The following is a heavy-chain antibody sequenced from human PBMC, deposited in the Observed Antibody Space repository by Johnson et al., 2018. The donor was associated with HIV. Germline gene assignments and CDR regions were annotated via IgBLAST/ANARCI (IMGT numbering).Heavy chain of an antibody. Sequence: QVQLVESGGGVVQPGRSLRLSCAASEFSFSTYALHWVRQAPGEGLEWVALISSDGSGKYYADSVKGRSTISRDNSKNTLYLQMHSLTPEDTAVYYCARGAVSGYVSVDAFHIRGQGTMVTVSS. J-gene: IGHJ3*02. V-gene: IGHV3-30*04. D-gene: IGHD5-12*01. CDR2: ISSDGSGK. CDR3: ARGAVSGYVSVDAFHI. CDR1: EFSFSTYA.